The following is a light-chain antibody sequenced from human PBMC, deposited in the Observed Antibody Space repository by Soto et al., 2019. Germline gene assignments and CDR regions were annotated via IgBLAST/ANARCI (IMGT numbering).Light chain of an antibody. V-gene: IGKV1-5*03. Sequence: DTQMTQSPSTLSASVGDRVTITCRASQSISTWLAWYQQRPGKSPNLLIYKASNLESGVPSRFSGSGSGTEFTLTISSLQPDDSATYYCQQYNSTFGQGTKVDIK. CDR1: QSISTW. CDR3: QQYNST. CDR2: KAS. J-gene: IGKJ1*01.